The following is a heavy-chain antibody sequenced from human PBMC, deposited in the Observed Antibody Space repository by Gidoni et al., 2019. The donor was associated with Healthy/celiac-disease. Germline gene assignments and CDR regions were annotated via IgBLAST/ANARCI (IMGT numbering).Heavy chain of an antibody. CDR3: AKTLNYYDSSGYGYYFDY. D-gene: IGHD3-22*01. Sequence: EVQLLESGGGLVQPGGSLRLSCAASGFTLRSYALSWVRPAPGKGLEWVSAISGSGVSTYYADSVKGRFTISRDNSKNTLYLQMNSLRAEDTAVYYCAKTLNYYDSSGYGYYFDYWGQGTLVTVSS. CDR2: ISGSGVST. V-gene: IGHV3-23*01. CDR1: GFTLRSYA. J-gene: IGHJ4*02.